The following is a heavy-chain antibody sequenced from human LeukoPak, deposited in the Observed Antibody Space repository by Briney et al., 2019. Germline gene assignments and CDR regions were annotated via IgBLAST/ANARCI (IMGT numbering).Heavy chain of an antibody. D-gene: IGHD5-18*01. CDR2: ISAYNGNT. V-gene: IGHV1-18*01. CDR3: ARLFLPVDTAMGTALHY. CDR1: GYTFTSYG. J-gene: IGHJ4*02. Sequence: ASVKVSCKASGYTFTSYGISWVRQAPGQGLEWMGWISAYNGNTNYAQKLQGRVTMTTDTSTSTAYMELRSLRSDDTAVYYCARLFLPVDTAMGTALHYWLQGTLVSV.